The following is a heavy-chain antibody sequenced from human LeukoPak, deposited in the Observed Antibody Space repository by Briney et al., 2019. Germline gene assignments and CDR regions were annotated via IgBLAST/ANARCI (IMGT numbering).Heavy chain of an antibody. CDR3: ARGISNDFWSGSDS. V-gene: IGHV1-69*05. Sequence: SVKVSCKASGGTFSSYAISWVRQAPGQGLEWMGGIIPIFNKPKYAQKFQGRVTITTDASTSTVYMEVSSLRSEDTAVYYCARGISNDFWSGSDSWGQGTLVTVSS. D-gene: IGHD3-3*01. CDR1: GGTFSSYA. CDR2: IIPIFNKP. J-gene: IGHJ4*02.